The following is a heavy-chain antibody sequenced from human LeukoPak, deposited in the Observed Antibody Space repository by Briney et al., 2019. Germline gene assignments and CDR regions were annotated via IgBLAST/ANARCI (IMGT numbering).Heavy chain of an antibody. V-gene: IGHV1-69*05. D-gene: IGHD6-19*01. CDR1: VGTFSSYT. CDR2: IIPIFGTA. CDR3: ARVGVAGTSQDDY. Sequence: SLKVSCKASVGTFSSYTISCVRQAPGPGLEWMGGIIPIFGTANYAQKFQGRVTITTDESTSTAYMELSSLRSEDTAVYYCARVGVAGTSQDDYWGQGTLVTVSS. J-gene: IGHJ4*02.